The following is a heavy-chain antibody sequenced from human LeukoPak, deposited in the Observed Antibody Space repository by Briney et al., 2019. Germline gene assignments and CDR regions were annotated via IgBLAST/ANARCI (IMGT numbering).Heavy chain of an antibody. CDR3: ARDFREYYDFWSGYSGEDAFDI. CDR2: ISSSSSYI. CDR1: GFTFSSYS. Sequence: GGSLRLSCAASGFTFSSYSMNWVRQAPGKGLEWVSSISSSSSYIYYADSVKGRFTISRDNAKNSLYLQMNSLRAEDTAVYYCARDFREYYDFWSGYSGEDAFDIWGQGTMVTVSS. D-gene: IGHD3-3*01. V-gene: IGHV3-21*01. J-gene: IGHJ3*02.